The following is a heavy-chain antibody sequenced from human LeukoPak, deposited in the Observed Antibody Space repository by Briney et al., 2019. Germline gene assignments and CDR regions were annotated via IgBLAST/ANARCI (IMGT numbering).Heavy chain of an antibody. D-gene: IGHD1-26*01. CDR1: GFTFSSYS. Sequence: GGPLRLSCAASGFTFSSYSMNWVRQTPGKGLEWVSSIGSSSSHIYYADSVKGRFTISRDNAKNSLYLQMNSLRAEDTAVYYCGRVGSGGTREDTLDIWGQGTMVTVSS. CDR2: IGSSSSHI. V-gene: IGHV3-21*01. J-gene: IGHJ3*02. CDR3: GRVGSGGTREDTLDI.